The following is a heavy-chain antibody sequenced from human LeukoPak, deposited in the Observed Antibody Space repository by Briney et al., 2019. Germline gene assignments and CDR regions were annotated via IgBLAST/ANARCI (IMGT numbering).Heavy chain of an antibody. CDR2: IYSGGST. D-gene: IGHD2-8*01. CDR1: GFTVSSHY. V-gene: IGHV3-53*01. J-gene: IGHJ4*02. Sequence: GGSLRLSCAASGFTVSSHYMDWVRQAPGKGLEWVSVIYSGGSTYYADSVKGRFTISRDNSKNTLYVQMSSLRADDTAVYYCAREGSNGGYDYWGQGTLVTVSS. CDR3: AREGSNGGYDY.